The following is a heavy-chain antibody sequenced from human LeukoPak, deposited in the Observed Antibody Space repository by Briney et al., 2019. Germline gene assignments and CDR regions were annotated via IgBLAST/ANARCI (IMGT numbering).Heavy chain of an antibody. V-gene: IGHV3-23*01. J-gene: IGHJ4*02. CDR1: GLTFNNYA. Sequence: GGSLRLSCAVSGLTFNNYAMSWVRQAPGKGLEWVSGISGRGASKYYADSVKGRFTISRDNSKNTAYLQMDSLKTEDTAVYYCTGNYYGSGSYADFDYWGQGTLVTVSS. CDR3: TGNYYGSGSYADFDY. CDR2: ISGRGASK. D-gene: IGHD3-10*01.